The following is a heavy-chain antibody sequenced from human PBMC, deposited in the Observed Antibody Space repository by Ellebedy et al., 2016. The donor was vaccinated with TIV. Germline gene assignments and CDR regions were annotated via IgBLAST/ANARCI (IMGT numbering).Heavy chain of an antibody. V-gene: IGHV4-39*01. J-gene: IGHJ4*02. Sequence: SETLSLTXTVSGGSISSSSYYWGWIRQPPGKGLEWIGSIYYSGSTYYNPSLKSRVTISVDTSKNQFSLKLSSVTAADTAVYYCARRFRGYFDYWGQGTLVTVSS. CDR3: ARRFRGYFDY. CDR1: GGSISSSSYY. D-gene: IGHD3-10*01. CDR2: IYYSGST.